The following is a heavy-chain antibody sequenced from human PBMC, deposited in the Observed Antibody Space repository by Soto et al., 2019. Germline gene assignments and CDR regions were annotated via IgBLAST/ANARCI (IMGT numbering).Heavy chain of an antibody. D-gene: IGHD3-22*01. Sequence: GESLKISCNGSGYSFTSYWIGWVRQMPGKGLEWMGIIYPGDSDTRYSPSFQGQVTISADKSISTAYLQWSSLKASDNAMYYCARIYERLAFDICGQAKMVTVSS. V-gene: IGHV5-51*01. CDR2: IYPGDSDT. CDR3: ARIYERLAFDI. J-gene: IGHJ3*02. CDR1: GYSFTSYW.